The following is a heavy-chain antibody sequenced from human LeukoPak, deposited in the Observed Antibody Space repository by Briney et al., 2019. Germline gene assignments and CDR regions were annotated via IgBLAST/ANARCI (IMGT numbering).Heavy chain of an antibody. Sequence: GASVKVSCKASGYNFTGHYMHWVRQAPGQGLEWMGAIIPLFGAANCAQKFQGRVTITADESMTTAYMDLTSLTSEDTAVYYCARQMTSGYDPRPDYREFVAFDHWGQGTLVTVSS. CDR3: ARQMTSGYDPRPDYREFVAFDH. D-gene: IGHD5-12*01. CDR1: GYNFTGHY. J-gene: IGHJ4*02. CDR2: IIPLFGAA. V-gene: IGHV1-69*13.